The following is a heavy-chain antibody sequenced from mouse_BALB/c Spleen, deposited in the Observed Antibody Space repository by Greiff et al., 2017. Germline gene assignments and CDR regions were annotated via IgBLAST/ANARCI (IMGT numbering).Heavy chain of an antibody. V-gene: IGHV3-8*02. D-gene: IGHD2-1*01. CDR1: GDSITSGY. CDR3: ARKVVGNYVSYFDY. CDR2: ISYSGST. J-gene: IGHJ2*01. Sequence: EVKLQESGPSLVKPSQTLSLTCSVTGDSITSGYWNWIRKFPGNKLEYMGYISYSGSTYYNPSLKSRISITRDTSKNQYYLQLNSVTTEDTATYYCARKVVGNYVSYFDYWGQGTTLTVSS.